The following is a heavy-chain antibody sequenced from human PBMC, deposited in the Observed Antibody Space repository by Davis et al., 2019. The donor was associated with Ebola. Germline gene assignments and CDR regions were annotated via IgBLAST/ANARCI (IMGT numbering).Heavy chain of an antibody. CDR1: GYTFTGYY. J-gene: IGHJ4*02. CDR2: INPNSGGT. CDR3: ARGGYCSGGSCYFFYY. Sequence: ASVKVSCKASGYTFTGYYMHWVRQAPGQGLEWMGWINPNSGGTNYAQKFQGWVTMTRDTSISTAYLELSRLRSDDTVVSYWARGGYCSGGSCYFFYYWGQETLVTVSS. V-gene: IGHV1-2*04. D-gene: IGHD2-15*01.